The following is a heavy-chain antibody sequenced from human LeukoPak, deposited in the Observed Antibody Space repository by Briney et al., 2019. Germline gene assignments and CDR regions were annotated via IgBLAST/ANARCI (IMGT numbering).Heavy chain of an antibody. Sequence: SETLSLTCTVSGGSISSYYWSWIRQPPGKGLEWIGYIYYSGSTNYNPSLKSRVTISVDTSKNQFSLKLSSVTAADTAVYYCARNIVATAHYYYYGMDVWGQGTTVTVPS. CDR3: ARNIVATAHYYYYGMDV. CDR2: IYYSGST. CDR1: GGSISSYY. J-gene: IGHJ6*02. D-gene: IGHD5-12*01. V-gene: IGHV4-59*01.